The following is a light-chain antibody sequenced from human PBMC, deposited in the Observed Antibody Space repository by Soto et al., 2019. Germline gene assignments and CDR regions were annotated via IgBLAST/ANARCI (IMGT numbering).Light chain of an antibody. V-gene: IGKV3D-20*02. J-gene: IGKJ5*01. CDR2: GAY. CDR3: KQRSSWPIT. CDR1: QSVSST. Sequence: EIVLTQSPATLSLSPGERATLSCRASQSVSSTLAWYQQKPGQAHRLLIYGAYSRATGIPDRFSGSGSGTDFTLTIRRLEPEDFAVYYCKQRSSWPITFGQGTRLEIK.